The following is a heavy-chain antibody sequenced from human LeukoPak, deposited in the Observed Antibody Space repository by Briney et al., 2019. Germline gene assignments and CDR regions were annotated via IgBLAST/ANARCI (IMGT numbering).Heavy chain of an antibody. J-gene: IGHJ4*02. D-gene: IGHD3-9*01. V-gene: IGHV3-30*03. CDR1: GFTFSSYG. CDR3: ATGYKYYFDY. Sequence: GGSLRLSCAASGFTFSSYGMHWVRQAPGKGLEWVAVISYDGSNEYYADSVKGRFTISRDNSRNTLYLQMNSLRAEDTAVYYCATGYKYYFDYWGQGTLVTVSS. CDR2: ISYDGSNE.